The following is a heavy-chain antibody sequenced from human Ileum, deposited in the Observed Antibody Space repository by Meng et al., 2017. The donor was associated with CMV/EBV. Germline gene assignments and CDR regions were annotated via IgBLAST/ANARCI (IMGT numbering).Heavy chain of an antibody. CDR2: ISGYNSNT. CDR1: CYTFTDYS. J-gene: IGHJ4*01. Sequence: HVLLVQIGAEVKKPASPLKLLSKASCYTFTDYSSTWVLQAPGQGLEWMGWISGYNSNTKYAQKFQGRVTMTTDTSTTTVYMELRNLRYDDTAVYYCARDGYYPSRVFDYWGLGTLVTVSS. D-gene: IGHD2-2*03. CDR3: ARDGYYPSRVFDY. V-gene: IGHV1-18*01.